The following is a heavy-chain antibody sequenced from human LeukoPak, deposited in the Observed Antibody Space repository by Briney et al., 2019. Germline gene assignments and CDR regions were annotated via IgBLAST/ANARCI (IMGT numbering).Heavy chain of an antibody. CDR3: ARAPTQWLVPNYFDY. CDR2: INHSGST. Sequence: SETLSLTCTVSGGSINSGSNYWAWIRQPAGKELEWIGEINHSGSTNYNPSLKSRVTISVDTSKNQFSLKLSSVTAADTAVYYCARAPTQWLVPNYFDYWGQGTLVTVSS. D-gene: IGHD6-19*01. V-gene: IGHV4-61*10. J-gene: IGHJ4*02. CDR1: GGSINSGSNY.